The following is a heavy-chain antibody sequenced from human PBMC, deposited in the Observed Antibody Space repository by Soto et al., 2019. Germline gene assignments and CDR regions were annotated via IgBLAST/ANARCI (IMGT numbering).Heavy chain of an antibody. V-gene: IGHV1-69*02. Sequence: QVQLVQSGAEVKKPGSSVKVSCKASGGTFSPYTINWVRQAPRQGLEWMGRIIPFHGVTNYAQKFQARVTITADKSTSTAYMELSGLRFEDTAMYYCTSDWEITVSTWSFGGFWGRGTLVTVSS. D-gene: IGHD3-10*01. CDR3: TSDWEITVSTWSFGGF. CDR2: IIPFHGVT. J-gene: IGHJ4*02. CDR1: GGTFSPYT.